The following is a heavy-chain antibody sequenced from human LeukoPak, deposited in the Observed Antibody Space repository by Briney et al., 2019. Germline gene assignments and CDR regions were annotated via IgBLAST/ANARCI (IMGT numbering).Heavy chain of an antibody. V-gene: IGHV1-2*02. J-gene: IGHJ3*02. CDR3: ARSSSWYELEGAFDI. D-gene: IGHD6-13*01. Sequence: ASVKVSCKASGYTFTGYYMHWVRQAPGQGLEWMGWINPNSGGTNYAQKFQGRVTMTRDTSISTAYMELSRLRSDDTAVYYCARSSSWYELEGAFDIWGQGTMVTVSS. CDR2: INPNSGGT. CDR1: GYTFTGYY.